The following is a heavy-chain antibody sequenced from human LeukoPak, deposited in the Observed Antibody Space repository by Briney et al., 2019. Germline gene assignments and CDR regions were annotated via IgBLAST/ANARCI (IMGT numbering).Heavy chain of an antibody. V-gene: IGHV3-30*04. CDR3: ARDPTTRSNRAQFYSDY. D-gene: IGHD4-17*01. CDR2: ISLNGGDT. Sequence: GGSLRLSCAASGSTFSSFAMHWVRQAPGKGLEWVAVISLNGGDTNYAGSVKGRFTISRDNSKNTLYLQMNSLRAEDTAVYYCARDPTTRSNRAQFYSDYWGQGTLVIVSS. J-gene: IGHJ4*02. CDR1: GSTFSSFA.